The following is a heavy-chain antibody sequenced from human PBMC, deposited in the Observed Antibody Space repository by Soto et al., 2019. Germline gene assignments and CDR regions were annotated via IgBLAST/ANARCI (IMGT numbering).Heavy chain of an antibody. CDR3: ARTGLHTVEVTSYSYGMDV. V-gene: IGHV3-33*01. D-gene: IGHD2-21*02. CDR2: IWHDGTNK. Sequence: QVQLVESGGGVVQPGTSLRLSCEASGFTFNSFGMHWVRQAPGKGLEWVAMIWHDGTNKYYVDSVKGRFTISRDDSKYSQYLQMNKRRAEVMAVYYCARTGLHTVEVTSYSYGMDVWGQGPRVTVSS. J-gene: IGHJ6*02. CDR1: GFTFNSFG.